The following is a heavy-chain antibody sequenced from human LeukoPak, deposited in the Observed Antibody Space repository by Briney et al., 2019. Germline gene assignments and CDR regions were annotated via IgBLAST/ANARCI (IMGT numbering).Heavy chain of an antibody. CDR3: AGDDGDYPAGSFHY. V-gene: IGHV3-53*01. J-gene: IGHJ4*02. CDR1: GFTVSRNY. Sequence: GGSLRLSRAASGFTVSRNYMHWVRQAPGKGLEWLSVIYAVGATYSAASVQDRFTISRDNYKNTVFLQLSSLRVEDTAVYFFAGDDGDYPAGSFHYWGQGTLVTVSS. CDR2: IYAVGAT. D-gene: IGHD4-17*01.